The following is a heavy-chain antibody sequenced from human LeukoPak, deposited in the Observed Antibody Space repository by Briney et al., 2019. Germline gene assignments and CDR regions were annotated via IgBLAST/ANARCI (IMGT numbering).Heavy chain of an antibody. J-gene: IGHJ4*02. V-gene: IGHV3-48*02. CDR2: ISSGSRII. Sequence: GGSLRLSCAASGFTFSTYDMNWVRQAPGKGLEWISFISSGSRIIYYADSVKGRFTVSRDNAKNSLYLQMNSLRDEDTAVYYCARNPAGIGDYWGQGTLVTVSS. CDR3: ARNPAGIGDY. D-gene: IGHD1-26*01. CDR1: GFTFSTYD.